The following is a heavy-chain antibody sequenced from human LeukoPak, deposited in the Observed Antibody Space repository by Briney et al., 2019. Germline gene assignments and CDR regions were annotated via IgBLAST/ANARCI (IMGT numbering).Heavy chain of an antibody. CDR2: ILHSGST. J-gene: IGHJ4*02. CDR1: GGSISSGAYH. CDR3: ARGSTYADYVFDY. D-gene: IGHD4-17*01. Sequence: KTSHTLSLTCTVSGGSISSGAYHWTWIRQHPGKGLEWIGYILHSGSTYYNPSLKSRITISVDTSKNQFSLNLTSVTAADTAVYYCARGSTYADYVFDYWGQGTLVTVSS. V-gene: IGHV4-31*03.